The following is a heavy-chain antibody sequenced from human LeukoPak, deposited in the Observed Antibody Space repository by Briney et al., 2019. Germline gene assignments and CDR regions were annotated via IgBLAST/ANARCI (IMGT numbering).Heavy chain of an antibody. J-gene: IGHJ1*01. Sequence: AGTLSLSCAASGFTFSTYCRHWVRQAPGKGLVWVSRIKSDGSTNYADSVKGRFTISRDNAKNTVSLQMNSLRPEDTGVYYCARAPSEIGGYYPEYFRHWGQGTLVTVSS. CDR1: GFTFSTYC. CDR2: IKSDGST. D-gene: IGHD3-22*01. CDR3: ARAPSEIGGYYPEYFRH. V-gene: IGHV3-74*01.